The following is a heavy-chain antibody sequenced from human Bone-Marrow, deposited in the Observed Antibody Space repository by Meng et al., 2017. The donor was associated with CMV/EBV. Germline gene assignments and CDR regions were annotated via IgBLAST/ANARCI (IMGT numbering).Heavy chain of an antibody. CDR2: IYSGGSRK. V-gene: IGHV3-23*03. D-gene: IGHD5/OR15-5a*01. J-gene: IGHJ4*02. Sequence: GGSLRLSCVASGFIFSSYAMSWVRQAPGKGLEWVSVIYSGGSRKYDADSVKGRFTISRDNSKNTLYLQMNNLRAEDTAVYYCAKDSTRNRYYFDYWGQGTLVTVSS. CDR3: AKDSTRNRYYFDY. CDR1: GFIFSSYA.